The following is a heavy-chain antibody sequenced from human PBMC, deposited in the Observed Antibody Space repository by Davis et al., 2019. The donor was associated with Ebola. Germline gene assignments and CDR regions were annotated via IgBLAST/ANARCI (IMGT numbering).Heavy chain of an antibody. D-gene: IGHD6-13*01. Sequence: SETLSLTCTVPGGSISSSSYYWGWLRQPPGKGLEWIGSIYYSGSTYYNPALKSRVTISVDTSKNQFSLKLSSVTAADTAVYYCARDYLVLAAAGTLSRRNFDYWGQGTLVTVSS. CDR2: IYYSGST. CDR3: ARDYLVLAAAGTLSRRNFDY. J-gene: IGHJ4*02. CDR1: GGSISSSSYY. V-gene: IGHV4-39*02.